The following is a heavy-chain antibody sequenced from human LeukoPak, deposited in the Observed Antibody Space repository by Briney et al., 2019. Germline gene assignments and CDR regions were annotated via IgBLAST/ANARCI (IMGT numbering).Heavy chain of an antibody. J-gene: IGHJ5*02. V-gene: IGHV3-43*02. CDR2: ISGDSDSA. Sequence: GGSLRLSCAASGFTFDDYAMHWVRQTPGKGFEWVSLISGDSDSAYYADSVKGRFTISRDNSKNSLYLQMNSLRTEDTALYYCAKDSAMGSYHNWFDPWGQGTLVTVSS. D-gene: IGHD2-15*01. CDR3: AKDSAMGSYHNWFDP. CDR1: GFTFDDYA.